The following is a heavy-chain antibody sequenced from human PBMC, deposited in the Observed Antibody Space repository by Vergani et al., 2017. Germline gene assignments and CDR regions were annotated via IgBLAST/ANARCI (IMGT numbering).Heavy chain of an antibody. V-gene: IGHV3-30*02. CDR3: VKDRGASIGFDD. D-gene: IGHD2-2*01. Sequence: QVQLVESGGGVVQPGGSLRLSCAASGFIFSSYGMHWVRQAPGKGLEWVAFIRYDGTTKQYADSVKGRFTISRDNSKNMLYLQMDSLRPEDTAMFYCVKDRGASIGFDDWGQGTQVTVSS. J-gene: IGHJ4*02. CDR1: GFIFSSYG. CDR2: IRYDGTTK.